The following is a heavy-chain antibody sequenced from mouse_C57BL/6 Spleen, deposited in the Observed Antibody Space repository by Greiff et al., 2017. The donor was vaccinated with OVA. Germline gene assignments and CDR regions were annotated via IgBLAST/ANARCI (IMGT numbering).Heavy chain of an antibody. V-gene: IGHV1-81*01. CDR1: GYTFTSYG. D-gene: IGHD1-1*01. CDR2: IYPRSGNT. Sequence: VQLQESGAELARPGASVKLSCKASGYTFTSYGISWVKQRTGQGLEWIGEIYPRSGNTYYNEKFKGKATLTADKSSSTAYMELRSLTSEDSAFYFCASYYYGSSPWYFDVWGTGTTVTVSS. J-gene: IGHJ1*03. CDR3: ASYYYGSSPWYFDV.